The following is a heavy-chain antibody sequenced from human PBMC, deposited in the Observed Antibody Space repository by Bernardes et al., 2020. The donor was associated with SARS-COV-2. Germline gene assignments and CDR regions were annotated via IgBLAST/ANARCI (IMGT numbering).Heavy chain of an antibody. D-gene: IGHD3-3*01. CDR3: AKGMITIFGVVASYNWFDP. J-gene: IGHJ5*02. Sequence: GGSLRLSCVGSEFTFSSYGMHWVRQAPGKGLEWVAVISYDGSNKYYADSVKGRFTISRDNSKNTLYLQMNSLRAEDTAVYYCAKGMITIFGVVASYNWFDPWGQGTLVTVSS. CDR1: EFTFSSYG. V-gene: IGHV3-30*18. CDR2: ISYDGSNK.